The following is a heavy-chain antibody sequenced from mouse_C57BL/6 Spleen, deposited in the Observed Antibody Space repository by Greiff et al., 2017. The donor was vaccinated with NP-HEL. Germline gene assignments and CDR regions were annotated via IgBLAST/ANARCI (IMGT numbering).Heavy chain of an antibody. CDR2: IYPGSGST. J-gene: IGHJ2*01. D-gene: IGHD1-1*01. CDR1: GYTFTSYW. V-gene: IGHV1-55*01. CDR3: ARSDYYYGSSLYY. Sequence: QVHLQHHLSYLFNPVASVKMSCKASGYTFTSYWITWVKQRPGQGLEWIGDIYPGSGSTNYNEKFKSKATLTVDTSSSTAYMQLSSLTSEDSAVYYCARSDYYYGSSLYYWGQGTTLTVSS.